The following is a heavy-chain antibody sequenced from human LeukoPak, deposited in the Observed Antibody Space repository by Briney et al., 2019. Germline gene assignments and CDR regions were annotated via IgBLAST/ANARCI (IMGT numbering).Heavy chain of an antibody. CDR3: ARRLTGATHDY. CDR2: IDPSDSYT. CDR1: EDTFTNYW. V-gene: IGHV5-10-1*04. Sequence: GESLRISCKGSEDTFTNYWISWVRQMPGKGLEWMGRIDPSDSYTSYGPSFQGQVTISADKSISTAYLQWSSLKASDTAMYYCARRLTGATHDYWGQGTLVTVSS. D-gene: IGHD1/OR15-1a*01. J-gene: IGHJ4*02.